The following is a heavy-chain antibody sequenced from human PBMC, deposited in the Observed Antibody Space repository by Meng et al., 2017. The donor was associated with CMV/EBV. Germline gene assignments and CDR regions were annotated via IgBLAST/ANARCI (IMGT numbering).Heavy chain of an antibody. J-gene: IGHJ3*02. D-gene: IGHD6-13*01. CDR2: IYPGDSDT. CDR3: ARRTHSSSWYYAFDI. V-gene: IGHV5-51*01. CDR1: GYSFISYW. Sequence: GESLKISCKGSGYSFISYWIGWVRQMPGKGLEWMGIIYPGDSDTRYSPSFQGQVTISADKSISTAYLQWSSLKASDTAMYYCARRTHSSSWYYAFDIWGQGTMVTVSS.